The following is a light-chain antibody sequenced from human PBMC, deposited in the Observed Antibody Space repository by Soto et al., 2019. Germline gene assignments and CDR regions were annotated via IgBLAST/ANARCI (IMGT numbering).Light chain of an antibody. J-gene: IGKJ5*01. CDR1: QDINIY. CDR3: QQYDIRPIT. CDR2: DAS. V-gene: IGKV1-33*01. Sequence: DIQMTQSPSSLFASVGDRVTITCQATQDINIYLNWYQQKPGKAPNILIYDASNLEIGVPARFSGSGSETHFTFTISSLQTEDIGTYYCQQYDIRPITFGRGTRLEIK.